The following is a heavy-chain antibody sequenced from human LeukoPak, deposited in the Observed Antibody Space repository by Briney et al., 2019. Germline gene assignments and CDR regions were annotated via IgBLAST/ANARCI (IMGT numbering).Heavy chain of an antibody. Sequence: SETPSLTCTVSGGSLSSYYGSWIPHPPGKGLEWSGSIYYSGNTYYNPSLKSRVIISVDTSKNQYSLELSSVAAADTAVYYCAREEYYYYMDVWGKGTTVTVSS. CDR2: IYYSGNT. J-gene: IGHJ6*03. V-gene: IGHV4-39*07. CDR3: AREEYYYYMDV. CDR1: GGSLSSYY.